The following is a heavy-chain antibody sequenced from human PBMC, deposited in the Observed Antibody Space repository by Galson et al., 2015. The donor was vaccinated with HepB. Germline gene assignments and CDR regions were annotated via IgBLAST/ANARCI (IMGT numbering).Heavy chain of an antibody. CDR1: GYTFTSYD. CDR2: MNPNSGNT. J-gene: IGHJ5*02. D-gene: IGHD4-23*01. CDR3: ARGTVGRGQNWFDP. V-gene: IGHV1-8*01. Sequence: SVKVSCKASGYTFTSYDINWVRQASGQGLEWMGWMNPNSGNTGYAQKFQGRVTMTGNPSISTAYMELSSLRSEDTAVYYCARGTVGRGQNWFDPWGQGTLVTVSS.